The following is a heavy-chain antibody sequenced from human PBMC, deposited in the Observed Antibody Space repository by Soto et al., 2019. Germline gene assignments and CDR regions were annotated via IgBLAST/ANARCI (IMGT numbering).Heavy chain of an antibody. CDR2: IYHSGST. CDR3: AAGGGLPRYY. J-gene: IGHJ4*02. Sequence: QLQLQESGSGLVKPSQTLSLTCAVSGGSISSGGYSWSWIRQPPGQGLEWIGYIYHSGSTYYNPSPKGRVTISVDRSKNQFSLKRSSVTAADTAVYYCAAGGGLPRYYWGQGTLVTVSS. V-gene: IGHV4-30-2*01. D-gene: IGHD5-12*01. CDR1: GGSISSGGYS.